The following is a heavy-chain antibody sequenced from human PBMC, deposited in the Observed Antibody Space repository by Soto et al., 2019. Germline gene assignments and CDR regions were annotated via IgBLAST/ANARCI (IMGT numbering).Heavy chain of an antibody. D-gene: IGHD2-2*01. CDR1: GDSVSSNSAA. CDR2: TYYRSKWYN. J-gene: IGHJ5*02. Sequence: SQPLSLTCAISGDSVSSNSAAWNWIRQSPSRGLEWLGRTYYRSKWYNDYAVSVKSRITINPDTSKNQFSLQLNSVTPEDTAVYYCARDGGPYCSSTSCYRRWFDPWGQGTLVTVSS. CDR3: ARDGGPYCSSTSCYRRWFDP. V-gene: IGHV6-1*01.